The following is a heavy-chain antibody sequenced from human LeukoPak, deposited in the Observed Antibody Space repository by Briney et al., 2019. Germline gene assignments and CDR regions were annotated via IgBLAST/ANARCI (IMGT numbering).Heavy chain of an antibody. D-gene: IGHD6-13*01. V-gene: IGHV4-59*04. Sequence: KASETLSLTCTVSGGSISSYYWSWIRQPPGKGLEWIGSIYYSGSTYYNPSLKSRVTISVDTSKNQFSLKLSSVTAADTAVYYCARRRYSSSWYEFNDFWGQGTLVTVSS. J-gene: IGHJ4*02. CDR3: ARRRYSSSWYEFNDF. CDR1: GGSISSYY. CDR2: IYYSGST.